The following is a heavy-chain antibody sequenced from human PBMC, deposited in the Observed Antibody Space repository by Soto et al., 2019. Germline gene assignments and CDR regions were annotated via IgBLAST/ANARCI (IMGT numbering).Heavy chain of an antibody. V-gene: IGHV3-48*01. Sequence: GGSLRLSCAASGFTFSSYAMSWVRQAPGKGLEWVSYISSSSSTIYYADSVKGRFTISRDNAKNSLYLQMNSLRAEDTAVYYCARSRLGYCSGGSCYNRLYFDYWGQGTLVTVSS. CDR2: ISSSSSTI. CDR3: ARSRLGYCSGGSCYNRLYFDY. J-gene: IGHJ4*02. D-gene: IGHD2-15*01. CDR1: GFTFSSYA.